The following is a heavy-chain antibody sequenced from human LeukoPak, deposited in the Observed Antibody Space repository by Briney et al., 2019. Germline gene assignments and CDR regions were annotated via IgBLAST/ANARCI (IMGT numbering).Heavy chain of an antibody. CDR2: ISGSGGST. CDR1: GFTFSSYA. V-gene: IGHV3-23*01. D-gene: IGHD3-3*01. CDR3: AKDQSGRHPRQDAFDI. Sequence: GGSLRLSCAASGFTFSSYAMSWVRQAPGKGLEWVSAISGSGGSTYYADPVKGRFTISRDNSKNTLYLQMNSLRAEDTAVYYCAKDQSGRHPRQDAFDIWGQGTMVTVSS. J-gene: IGHJ3*02.